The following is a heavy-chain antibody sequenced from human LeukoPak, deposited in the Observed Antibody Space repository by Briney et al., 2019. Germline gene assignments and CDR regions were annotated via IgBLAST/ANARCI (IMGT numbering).Heavy chain of an antibody. CDR3: AREIVGATETFDY. D-gene: IGHD1-26*01. CDR1: GFTVSSNY. CDR2: IYSGGST. J-gene: IGHJ4*02. V-gene: IGHV3-53*04. Sequence: PGGSLRLSCAASGFTVSSNYMNWVRQAPGKGLEWVSVIYSGGSTYYADSVKGRFTISRHNSKNTLYLQMNSLRAEDTAVYYCAREIVGATETFDYWGQGTLVTVSS.